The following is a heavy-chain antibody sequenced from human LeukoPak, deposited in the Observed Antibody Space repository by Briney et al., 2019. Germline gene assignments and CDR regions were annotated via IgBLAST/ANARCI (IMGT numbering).Heavy chain of an antibody. CDR3: AKDQEGYSYGYDFDY. CDR2: ISGSGGST. CDR1: GFTFSSYA. D-gene: IGHD5-18*01. J-gene: IGHJ4*02. Sequence: GGSLRLSCAASGFTFSSYAMSWVRQAPGKGLEWVSAISGSGGSTYYADSVKGRFTISRDNSKNTLYLQMNSLRAEDTAVYYCAKDQEGYSYGYDFDYWGQGTLVTVSS. V-gene: IGHV3-23*01.